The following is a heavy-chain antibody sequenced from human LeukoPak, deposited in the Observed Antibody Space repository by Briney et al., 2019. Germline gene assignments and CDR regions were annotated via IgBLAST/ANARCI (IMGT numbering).Heavy chain of an antibody. V-gene: IGHV4-59*11. J-gene: IGHJ4*02. D-gene: IGHD6-13*01. CDR1: GGSISSHY. CDR2: IYYSGST. Sequence: PSETLSLTCTVSGGSISSHYWSWIWQPPGKGLEWIGYIYYSGSTNYNPSLKSRVTISVDTSKNQFSLKLSSVTAADTAVYYCARSYSSSGYAKALFFDYWGQGTLVTVSS. CDR3: ARSYSSSGYAKALFFDY.